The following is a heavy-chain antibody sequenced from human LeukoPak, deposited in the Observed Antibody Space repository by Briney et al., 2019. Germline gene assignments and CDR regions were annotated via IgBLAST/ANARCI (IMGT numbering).Heavy chain of an antibody. CDR2: TNPNSGGR. J-gene: IGHJ6*03. D-gene: IGHD2-2*02. Sequence: ASVKVSCKASGYTFTGYYMHWFRQAPGQGLEWMGWTNPNSGGRNYAQKFQGRVTMTRDTAISTAYMELSRLRSDDTAVYHCARYIVVIPAAISLSNYYYYYMDVWGKGTTVTVSS. V-gene: IGHV1-2*02. CDR1: GYTFTGYY. CDR3: ARYIVVIPAAISLSNYYYYYMDV.